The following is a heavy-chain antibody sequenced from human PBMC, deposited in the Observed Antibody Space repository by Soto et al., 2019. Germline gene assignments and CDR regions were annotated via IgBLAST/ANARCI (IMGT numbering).Heavy chain of an antibody. D-gene: IGHD6-13*01. Sequence: QITLQESAPVLVRPTETLMLTCTYSGFSLSTSGVGVGWVRQPPGKALEWLAVIYWDDDKRYMPSLQNRLTITKDTSRNQVVLAMTPMLPMDTGTYYCARRLRQSGNSWYSGAFDIWGHGTVVAVS. CDR3: ARRLRQSGNSWYSGAFDI. CDR2: IYWDDDK. J-gene: IGHJ3*02. V-gene: IGHV2-5*02. CDR1: GFSLSTSGVG.